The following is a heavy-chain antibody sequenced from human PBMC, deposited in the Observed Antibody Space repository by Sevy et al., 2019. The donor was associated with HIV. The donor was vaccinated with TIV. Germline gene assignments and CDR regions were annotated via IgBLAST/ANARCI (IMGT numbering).Heavy chain of an antibody. J-gene: IGHJ6*02. CDR1: GGSISSYY. CDR2: IYYSGST. V-gene: IGHV4-59*13. Sequence: SETLSLTCTVSGGSISSYYWSWIRQPPGKGLEWIGYIYYSGSTNYNPSLKSRVTISVDTSKNQFSLKLSSVTAADTAVYYWARGGHVDYGDPGGYYYYYGMDVWGQGTTVTVSS. CDR3: ARGGHVDYGDPGGYYYYYGMDV. D-gene: IGHD4-17*01.